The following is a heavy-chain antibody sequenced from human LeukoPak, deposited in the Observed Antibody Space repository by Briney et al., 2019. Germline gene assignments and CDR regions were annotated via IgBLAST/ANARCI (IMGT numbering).Heavy chain of an antibody. CDR2: VSNSGYNT. V-gene: IGHV3-23*01. Sequence: GGSLRLSCAASGFSVTSCAVSWVRQAPGKGLEWVSTVSNSGYNTWYADSVKGRFTISRDISQNTLHLQMSSLRAEDTALYYCARHDGSSFIYYIDYWGQGALVTVSS. J-gene: IGHJ4*02. CDR3: ARHDGSSFIYYIDY. CDR1: GFSVTSCA. D-gene: IGHD1-26*01.